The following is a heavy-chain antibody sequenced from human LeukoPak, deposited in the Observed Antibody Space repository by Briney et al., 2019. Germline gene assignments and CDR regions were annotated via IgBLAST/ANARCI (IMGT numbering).Heavy chain of an antibody. V-gene: IGHV1-2*02. CDR1: RYTFTGYY. D-gene: IGHD2-2*01. CDR2: INPNSGST. J-gene: IGHJ5*02. Sequence: ASVKVSCKAARYTFTGYYMHWVRQAPGQGLEWLGWINPNSGSTNYAQKFQGRVTMTRDTSISTACMELSRLRSDDTAVYYCASGECSGTSCYWRGKWFDPWGQGTLVTVSS. CDR3: ASGECSGTSCYWRGKWFDP.